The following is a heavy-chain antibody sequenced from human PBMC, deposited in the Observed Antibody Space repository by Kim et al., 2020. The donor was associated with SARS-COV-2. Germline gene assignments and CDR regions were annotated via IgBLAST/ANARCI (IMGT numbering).Heavy chain of an antibody. CDR3: ATGGGWVQYVGD. CDR1: GFNFRSTW. Sequence: GGSLRLSCAASGFNFRSTWMTWVRQAPGGGLEWLGRIKSQRDGGTTDYATAVAGRFTISRDDFKDTLHLQMNYLKVDDSGDYYCATGGGWVQYVGDWGRG. CDR2: IKSQRDGGTT. V-gene: IGHV3-15*01. D-gene: IGHD3-10*01. J-gene: IGHJ4*01.